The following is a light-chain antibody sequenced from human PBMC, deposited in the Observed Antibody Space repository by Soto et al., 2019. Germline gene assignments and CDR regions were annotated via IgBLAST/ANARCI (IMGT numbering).Light chain of an antibody. Sequence: DIQLTQSPSFLSASVGDRVTITCRASQGISSYLAWYQQKPGKAPKLLIYAASTLQSGVPSRFSGSGSGTYFTLTISSLQPEDLATYYCQQSYSTPPTFGQGTKVDIK. CDR3: QQSYSTPPT. J-gene: IGKJ1*01. CDR2: AAS. V-gene: IGKV1-39*01. CDR1: QGISSY.